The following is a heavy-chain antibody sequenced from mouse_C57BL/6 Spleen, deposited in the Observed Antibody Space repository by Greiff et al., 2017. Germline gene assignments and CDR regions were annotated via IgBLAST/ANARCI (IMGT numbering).Heavy chain of an antibody. V-gene: IGHV1-64*01. CDR1: GYTFTSYW. J-gene: IGHJ3*01. D-gene: IGHD3-3*01. Sequence: QVQLKQPGAELVKPGASVKLSCKASGYTFTSYWMHWVKQRPGQGLEWIGMIHPNSGSTNYNEKFKSKATLTVDKSSSTAYMQLSSLTSEDSAVYYCAREEGPWFAYWGQGTLVTVSA. CDR2: IHPNSGST. CDR3: AREEGPWFAY.